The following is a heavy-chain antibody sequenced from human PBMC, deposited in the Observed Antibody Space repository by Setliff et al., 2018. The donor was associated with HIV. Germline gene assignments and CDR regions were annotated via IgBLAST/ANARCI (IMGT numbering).Heavy chain of an antibody. CDR3: ARVEYVNYILDAFDI. V-gene: IGHV3-7*01. CDR2: IKQGGSEK. Sequence: GGSLRLSCTASGFTFNNFAINWVRQAPGRGLEWVANIKQGGSEKYYVDSVKGRFTISRDNAKNSLYLQMNSLRAEDTAVYYCARVEYVNYILDAFDIWGQGTMVTVSS. CDR1: GFTFNNFA. D-gene: IGHD4-4*01. J-gene: IGHJ3*02.